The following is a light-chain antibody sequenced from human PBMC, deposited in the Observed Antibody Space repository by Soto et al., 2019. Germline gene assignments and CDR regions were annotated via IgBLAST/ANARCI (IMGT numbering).Light chain of an antibody. CDR2: EVN. Sequence: QSALTQPASVSGSPGQSITISCTGTNYDVGSYNRVSWYQQYPGKAPALIIYEVNKRPSGVSNRFSGSKSGNTASLTISGLQGEDEADYYCCSSVGGPIWVFGGGTQLTVL. V-gene: IGLV2-23*02. CDR3: CSSVGGPIWV. CDR1: NYDVGSYNR. J-gene: IGLJ3*02.